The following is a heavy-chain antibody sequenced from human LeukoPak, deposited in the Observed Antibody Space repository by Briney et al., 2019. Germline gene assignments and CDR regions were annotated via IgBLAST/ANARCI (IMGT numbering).Heavy chain of an antibody. D-gene: IGHD3-3*01. CDR2: MNPNRGNT. Sequence: ASVKVSCKASGYTFTSYDINWVRQATGQGLEWMGWMNPNRGNTGYAQKFQGRVTITRNTSISTAYMELSSLRSEDTAVYYCARGKSEGRYYDFWSGYLGPYYYYYMDVWGKGTTVTVSS. CDR3: ARGKSEGRYYDFWSGYLGPYYYYYMDV. J-gene: IGHJ6*03. V-gene: IGHV1-8*01. CDR1: GYTFTSYD.